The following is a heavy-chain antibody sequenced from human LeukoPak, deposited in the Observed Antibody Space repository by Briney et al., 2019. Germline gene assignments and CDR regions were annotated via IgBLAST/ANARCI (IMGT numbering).Heavy chain of an antibody. D-gene: IGHD2-15*01. V-gene: IGHV4-34*01. CDR2: INHSGTT. CDR1: GGSFSGYY. CDR3: ASSCSGGSCYGT. Sequence: SETLSLTCAVYGGSFSGYYWSWIRQPPGKGLEWIGEINHSGTTNYNPSLKSRVTVSVDTSMNQFSLKLSSVTAADTAVYYCASSCSGGSCYGTWGQGTLVTVSS. J-gene: IGHJ5*02.